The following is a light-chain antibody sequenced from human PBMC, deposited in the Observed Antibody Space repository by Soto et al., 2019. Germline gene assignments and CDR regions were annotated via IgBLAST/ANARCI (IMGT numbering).Light chain of an antibody. CDR1: TSNIGSNY. J-gene: IGLJ1*01. Sequence: QSVLTQPPSASGTPGQGVTISCSGSTSNIGSNYVYWYQQLPGTAPKLLIYRNNQRPSGVPDRFSGSKSGTSASLAISGLRSDDEADYYCNSYTSRYTFVLGTGTKVTV. CDR3: NSYTSRYTFV. V-gene: IGLV1-47*01. CDR2: RNN.